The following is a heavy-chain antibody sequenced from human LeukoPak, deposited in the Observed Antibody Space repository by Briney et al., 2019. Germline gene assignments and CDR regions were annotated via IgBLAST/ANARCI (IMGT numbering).Heavy chain of an antibody. J-gene: IGHJ4*02. D-gene: IGHD5-18*01. V-gene: IGHV3-21*01. CDR1: GFAFSSYS. CDR3: ARDPRGYSYGHDY. Sequence: GGSLRLSCAASGFAFSSYSMNWVRQAPGKGLEWVSSISSSSYIYYADSVKGRFTISRDNAKNSLYLLMNSLRAEDTAVYYCARDPRGYSYGHDYWGQGTLVTVSS. CDR2: ISSSSYI.